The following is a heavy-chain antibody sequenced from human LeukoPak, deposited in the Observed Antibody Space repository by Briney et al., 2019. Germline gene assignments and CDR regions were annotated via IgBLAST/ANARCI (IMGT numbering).Heavy chain of an antibody. CDR2: IHPDGRIT. J-gene: IGHJ4*02. D-gene: IGHD2-15*01. CDR3: AKSVVVITFRFDD. CDR1: GFTISNYW. V-gene: IGHV3-74*03. Sequence: GGSLRLSCVGSGFTISNYWMHWVCQAPGTGLMWVSRIHPDGRITTYADSVKGRFTISRDNAKNTLYLQMNSLRADDTAIYYCAKSVVVITFRFDDWGQGALVTVSS.